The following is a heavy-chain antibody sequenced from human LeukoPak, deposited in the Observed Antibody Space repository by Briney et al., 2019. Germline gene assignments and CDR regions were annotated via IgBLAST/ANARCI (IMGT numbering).Heavy chain of an antibody. CDR2: LSWNSEVI. CDR3: ATEGYYGGMDV. CDR1: GFTFEHHG. Sequence: PGGSLRLSCAASGFTFEHHGMAWVRQVPGKGLEWVAGLSWNSEVIVYADSVKGRFTVSRDNAKGSLFLQMNSLRAEDAALYYCATEGYYGGMDVWGPGTSVTVSS. J-gene: IGHJ6*02. V-gene: IGHV3-20*04.